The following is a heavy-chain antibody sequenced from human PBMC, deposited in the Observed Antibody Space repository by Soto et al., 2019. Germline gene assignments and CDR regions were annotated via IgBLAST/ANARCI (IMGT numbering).Heavy chain of an antibody. CDR1: GYSVSSSDYY. Sequence: PSETLSLTCSVSGYSVSSSDYYWAWIRQPPGKGLERIGSMLYSGLTYYNPSLKSRVTLSVGTSKNQFSVRLNSVTASDTAVYYCAPLSVSLSGPYGIHVWGQGTTVTVSS. D-gene: IGHD2-15*01. V-gene: IGHV4-39*01. CDR3: APLSVSLSGPYGIHV. CDR2: MLYSGLT. J-gene: IGHJ6*02.